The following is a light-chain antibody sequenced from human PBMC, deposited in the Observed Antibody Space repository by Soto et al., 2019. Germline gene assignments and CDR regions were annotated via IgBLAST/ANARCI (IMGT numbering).Light chain of an antibody. V-gene: IGKV1-5*01. CDR1: QTIRRW. CDR2: DAS. J-gene: IGKJ1*01. Sequence: DIEMTQSPSTLSASVGDRVTITCRASQTIRRWLAWCQQRPGKAPKVLIYDASTLESGVPARFSGSGSETEFTLTISSLQPEDSATYYCQHYNSDPWTFGQGTKVDI. CDR3: QHYNSDPWT.